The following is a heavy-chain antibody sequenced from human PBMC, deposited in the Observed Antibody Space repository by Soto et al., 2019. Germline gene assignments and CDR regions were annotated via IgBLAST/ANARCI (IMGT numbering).Heavy chain of an antibody. CDR2: ISSSSNYK. V-gene: IGHV3-21*01. CDR1: GFNFSAYS. D-gene: IGHD2-2*01. CDR3: ARGHSYCGSSSCLRWFDP. Sequence: VQVVESGGGLVKPGGSLRLSCAASGFNFSAYSMNWVRQAPGKGLEWVSSISSSSNYKYYADSVKGRFTMSRDNARNSLYLQMNSLRAEDTAVYYCARGHSYCGSSSCLRWFDPWGQGALVTVSS. J-gene: IGHJ5*02.